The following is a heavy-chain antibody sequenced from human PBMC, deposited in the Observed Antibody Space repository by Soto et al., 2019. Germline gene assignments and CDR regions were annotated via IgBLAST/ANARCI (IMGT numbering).Heavy chain of an antibody. CDR1: GFTFSSYA. Sequence: GGSLRLSCAASGFTFSSYAMSWVRQAPGKGLEWVSAISGSGGSAYYADSVKGRFTISRDNSKNTLYLQMNSLRAEDTAVYYCAKDRAVTTSNDYWGQGTLVTVS. D-gene: IGHD4-17*01. CDR2: ISGSGGSA. J-gene: IGHJ4*02. CDR3: AKDRAVTTSNDY. V-gene: IGHV3-23*01.